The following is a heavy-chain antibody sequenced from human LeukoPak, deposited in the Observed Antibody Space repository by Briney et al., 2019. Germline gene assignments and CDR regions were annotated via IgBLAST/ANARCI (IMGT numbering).Heavy chain of an antibody. V-gene: IGHV1-3*01. CDR3: AREWLPGGNDAFDI. CDR2: INAGNGNT. D-gene: IGHD5-18*01. Sequence: ASVKVSCKASGHTFTSYAMHWVRQAPGQRLEWMGWINAGNGNTKYSQKFQGRVTITRDTSASTAYMELSSLRSEDTAVYYCAREWLPGGNDAFDIWGQGTMVTVSS. CDR1: GHTFTSYA. J-gene: IGHJ3*02.